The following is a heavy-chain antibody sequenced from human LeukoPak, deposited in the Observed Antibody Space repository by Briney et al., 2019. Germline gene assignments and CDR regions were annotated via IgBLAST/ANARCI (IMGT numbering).Heavy chain of an antibody. D-gene: IGHD3-22*01. V-gene: IGHV4-38-2*02. CDR2: SGST. J-gene: IGHJ1*01. CDR1: GYSISSGYD. Sequence: SETLSLTCTVSGYSISSGYDWGWIRQPPGKGLEWIGSGSTYYNPSLKSRVTISVDTSKNQFSLKLSSVTAADTAVYFCASPRGDDSGGHYNWYFHHWGQGILVTVSS. CDR3: ASPRGDDSGGHYNWYFHH.